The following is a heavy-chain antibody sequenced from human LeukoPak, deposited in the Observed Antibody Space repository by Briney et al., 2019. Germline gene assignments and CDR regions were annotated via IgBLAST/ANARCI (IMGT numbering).Heavy chain of an antibody. CDR2: IYLGDSDT. V-gene: IGHV5-51*01. J-gene: IGHJ3*02. CDR1: GSTFINYW. Sequence: GESLKISCNGSGSTFINYWIVCVGQMPGKGLEWMGIIYLGDSDTTYSPSFQGQVTMSADKSISTAYLQWSNLKASDTASYYWATCTAEECLPDPFEIWGQGTMVIVSS. D-gene: IGHD2-8*01. CDR3: ATCTAEECLPDPFEI.